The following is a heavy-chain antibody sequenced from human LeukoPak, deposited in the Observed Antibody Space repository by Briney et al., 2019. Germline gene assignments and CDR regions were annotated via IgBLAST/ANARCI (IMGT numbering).Heavy chain of an antibody. CDR3: ARHLASPGLVWGGSYRANNWFDP. V-gene: IGHV4-30-2*01. Sequence: PSQTLSLTCAVSGGTLTSGGYSWSWIRQPPGKGLEWIGEINHSGSTNYNPSLKSRVTISVDTSKNQFSLKLSSVTAADTAVYYCARHLASPGLVWGGSYRANNWFDPWGQGTLVTVSS. J-gene: IGHJ5*02. CDR1: GGTLTSGGYS. CDR2: INHSGST. D-gene: IGHD3-16*02.